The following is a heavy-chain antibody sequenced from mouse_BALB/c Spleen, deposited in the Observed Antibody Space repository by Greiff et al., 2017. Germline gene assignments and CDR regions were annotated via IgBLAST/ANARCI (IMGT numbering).Heavy chain of an antibody. V-gene: IGHV7-1*02. Sequence: EVKVVESGGGLVQPGGSLRLSCATSGFTFSDFYMEWVRQPPGKRLEWIAASRNKANDYTTEYSASVKGRFIVSRDTSQSILYLQMNALRAEDTAIYYCARIYDGYYIDYWGQGTTLTVSS. CDR3: ARIYDGYYIDY. CDR1: GFTFSDFY. CDR2: SRNKANDYTT. J-gene: IGHJ2*01. D-gene: IGHD2-3*01.